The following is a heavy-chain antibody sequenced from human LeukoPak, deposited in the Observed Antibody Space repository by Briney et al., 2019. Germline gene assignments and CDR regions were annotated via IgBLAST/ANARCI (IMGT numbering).Heavy chain of an antibody. V-gene: IGHV1-69*05. CDR2: IIPIFGTA. CDR3: ARGGAIVVVPFDY. Sequence: SVKVSCKASGGTFSSYAISWVRQAPGQGLEWMGGIIPIFGTANYAQKFQGRVTITTDESTSTAYMELSSLRSEDTAVYYCARGGAIVVVPFDYWGQGTLVTVSS. J-gene: IGHJ4*02. D-gene: IGHD2-2*01. CDR1: GGTFSSYA.